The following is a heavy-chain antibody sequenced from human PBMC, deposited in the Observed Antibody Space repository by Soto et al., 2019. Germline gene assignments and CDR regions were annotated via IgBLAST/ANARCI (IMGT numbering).Heavy chain of an antibody. CDR3: ARGAADTAMVDS. CDR1: GGSIRSYY. D-gene: IGHD5-18*01. CDR2: IFYSGST. V-gene: IGHV4-59*01. J-gene: IGHJ4*02. Sequence: KTSETLSLTCTVSGGSIRSYYWTWIRQPPGKGLEWLGYIFYSGSTFYNPSLKSRVTISIHTSKSQFSLQLTSVTAADTAVYYCARGAADTAMVDSWGQGTLVTVSS.